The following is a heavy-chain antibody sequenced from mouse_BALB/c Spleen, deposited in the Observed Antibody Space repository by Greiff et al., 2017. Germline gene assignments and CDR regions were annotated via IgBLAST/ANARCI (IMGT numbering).Heavy chain of an antibody. D-gene: IGHD2-10*02. CDR2: ISSGSSTI. CDR3: ARSYGNYGYYAMDY. J-gene: IGHJ4*01. Sequence: DVMLVESGGGLVQPGGSRKLSCAASGFTFSSFGMHWVRQAPEKGLEWVAYISSGSSTIYYADTVKGRFTISRDNPKNTLFLQMTSLRSEDTAMYYCARSYGNYGYYAMDYWGQGTSVTVSS. CDR1: GFTFSSFG. V-gene: IGHV5-17*02.